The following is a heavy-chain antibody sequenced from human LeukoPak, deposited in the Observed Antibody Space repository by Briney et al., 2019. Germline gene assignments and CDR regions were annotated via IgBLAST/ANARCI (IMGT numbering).Heavy chain of an antibody. J-gene: IGHJ4*02. D-gene: IGHD3-22*01. CDR2: IYPGDSDT. CDR1: GYSFTSYW. CDR3: ARLISGWYYYDSSGYPDY. V-gene: IGHV5-51*01. Sequence: GESLKISCKGSGYSFTSYWIGWVRQMPGKGLEWMGIIYPGDSDTRYSPSFQGQVTISADKSISTAYLQWSSLKASDTAMYYCARLISGWYYYDSSGYPDYWGQGTLVTVSS.